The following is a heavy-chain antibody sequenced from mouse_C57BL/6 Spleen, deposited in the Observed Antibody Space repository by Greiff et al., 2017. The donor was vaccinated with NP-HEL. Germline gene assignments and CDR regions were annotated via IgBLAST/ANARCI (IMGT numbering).Heavy chain of an antibody. CDR3: ARGDYGNWYSDV. D-gene: IGHD2-1*01. V-gene: IGHV1-50*01. CDR2: IDPSDSYT. CDR1: GYTFTSYW. Sequence: QVQLQQPGAELVKPGASVKLSCKASGYTFTSYWMQWVKQRPGQGLEWIGEIDPSDSYTNYNQKFKGKATLTVDTSSSTAYMQLSSLTSEDSAVYYCARGDYGNWYSDVWGTGTTVTVSS. J-gene: IGHJ1*03.